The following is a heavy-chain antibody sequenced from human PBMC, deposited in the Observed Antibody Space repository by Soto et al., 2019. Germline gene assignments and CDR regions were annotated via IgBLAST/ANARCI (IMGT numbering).Heavy chain of an antibody. CDR2: INPNSGGT. J-gene: IGHJ4*02. CDR1: GYTFTGYY. Sequence: ASVKVSCKASGYTFTGYYMHWVRQAPGQGLEWMGWINPNSGGTNYAQKFQGWVTMTRDTSISTAYMELSRLRSDYAAVYYCAREATGTNYFDYWGQGTLVTVSS. CDR3: AREATGTNYFDY. V-gene: IGHV1-2*04. D-gene: IGHD5-12*01.